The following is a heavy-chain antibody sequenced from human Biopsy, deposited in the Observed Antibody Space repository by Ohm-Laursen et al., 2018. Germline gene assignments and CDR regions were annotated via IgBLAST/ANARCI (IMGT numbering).Heavy chain of an antibody. V-gene: IGHV4-59*01. CDR1: GGSISCYY. Sequence: SETLSLTCTVSGGSISCYYWSWIRQPPGKGLEWIGYVYYTGSTDYNPSLQSRVTISVDTSKNHFSLRLRSVTPADTAIYYCARDRGYYSDRTVPGYFDLWGRGTLVTVSS. J-gene: IGHJ2*01. CDR3: ARDRGYYSDRTVPGYFDL. CDR2: VYYTGST. D-gene: IGHD3-22*01.